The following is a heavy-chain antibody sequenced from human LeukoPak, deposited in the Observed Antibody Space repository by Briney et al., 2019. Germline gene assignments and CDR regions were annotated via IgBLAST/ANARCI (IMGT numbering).Heavy chain of an antibody. J-gene: IGHJ6*02. D-gene: IGHD2-2*01. CDR3: ARETGARYQLLFSYGMDV. CDR2: ISYDGSNK. CDR1: GFTFSSYA. V-gene: IGHV3-30-3*01. Sequence: GGSLRLSGAASGFTFSSYAMHWVRQAPGKGLEWVAVISYDGSNKYYADSVKGRFTISRDNSKNTLYLQMNSLRAEDTAVYYCARETGARYQLLFSYGMDVWGQGTTVTVSS.